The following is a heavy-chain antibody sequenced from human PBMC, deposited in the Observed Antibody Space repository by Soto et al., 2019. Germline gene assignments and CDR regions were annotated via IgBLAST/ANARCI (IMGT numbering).Heavy chain of an antibody. CDR2: IYYSGST. V-gene: IGHV4-31*03. Sequence: QVQLQESGPGLVKPSQTLSLTCTVSGGSISSGGYYWSWIRQHPGKGLEWIGYIYYSGSTYYNPSLKSRVTISVDTSNSQVSLKLSFVTAADTAVYYCARDKMHFEYDILTGYSIWGKGTTVAVSA. D-gene: IGHD3-9*01. J-gene: IGHJ6*04. CDR3: ARDKMHFEYDILTGYSI. CDR1: GGSISSGGYY.